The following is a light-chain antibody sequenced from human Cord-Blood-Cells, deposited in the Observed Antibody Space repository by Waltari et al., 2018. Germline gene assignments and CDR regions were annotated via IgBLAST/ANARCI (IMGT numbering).Light chain of an antibody. Sequence: DIVMTPSPDSLAVSLGERATINCKSSQSVLYSSNNKNYLAWYQQKPGQPPKLLIYWASTRESGVPDRFSGSGSGTDFTLTISSLQAEDVAVYYCQQYYSTPPTFGHGTKVEIK. CDR1: QSVLYSSNNKNY. CDR3: QQYYSTPPT. J-gene: IGKJ1*01. V-gene: IGKV4-1*01. CDR2: WAS.